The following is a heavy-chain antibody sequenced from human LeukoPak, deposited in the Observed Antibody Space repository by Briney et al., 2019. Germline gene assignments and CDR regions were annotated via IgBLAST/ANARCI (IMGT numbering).Heavy chain of an antibody. Sequence: ASVKVSCKASGYTFTGYYMHWVRQAPGQGLEWMGWINPNSGGTNYAQKFQGRVTMTRETSISTAYMELSRLRSDETAVYYCARRKYYYDSSGYSFDYWGQGTLVTVSS. V-gene: IGHV1-2*02. D-gene: IGHD3-22*01. CDR1: GYTFTGYY. J-gene: IGHJ4*02. CDR2: INPNSGGT. CDR3: ARRKYYYDSSGYSFDY.